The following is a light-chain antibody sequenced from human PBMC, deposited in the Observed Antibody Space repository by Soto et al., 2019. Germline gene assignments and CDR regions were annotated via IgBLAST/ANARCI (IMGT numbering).Light chain of an antibody. J-gene: IGLJ1*01. CDR1: SSDIGDYNY. CDR2: EVS. CDR3: SSYAGSNSPFV. V-gene: IGLV2-8*01. Sequence: QSVLTQPPSASGSPGQSVTISCTGTSSDIGDYNYVSWYQQHPGKAPKLMIYEVSKRPSGVPDRFSGSKSGNTASLTVSGLQAEDEADYYCSSYAGSNSPFVFGSGTKVTGL.